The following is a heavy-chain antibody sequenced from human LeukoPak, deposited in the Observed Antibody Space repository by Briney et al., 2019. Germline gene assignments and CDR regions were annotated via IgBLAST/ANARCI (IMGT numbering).Heavy chain of an antibody. J-gene: IGHJ4*02. CDR2: INTDGSTT. D-gene: IGHD1-7*01. V-gene: IGHV3-74*01. CDR1: GFTFTSYW. CDR3: ARVPYHRNSLVD. Sequence: GGSLRLSCAASGFTFTSYWMHCVRQAPGKGLVWVSRINTDGSTTTYADSVKGRFTISRDNAKNTLSLQMNSLRAEDTAVYYCARVPYHRNSLVDCGQGTLVTVSS.